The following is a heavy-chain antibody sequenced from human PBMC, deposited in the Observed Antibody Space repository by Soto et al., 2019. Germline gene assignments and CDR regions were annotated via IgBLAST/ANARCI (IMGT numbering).Heavy chain of an antibody. CDR1: SGSISSSNW. J-gene: IGHJ4*02. Sequence: QVQLQESGPGLVKPSGTLSLTCAVSSGSISSSNWWSWVRQPPGKGLEWIGEIYHSGGTNYNPSLKSRVTISVDKSKNQFSLKLSSVTAADTAVYYCAGVAGVVTAGGYFDYWGQGTLVTVSS. CDR2: IYHSGGT. V-gene: IGHV4-4*02. D-gene: IGHD6-13*01. CDR3: AGVAGVVTAGGYFDY.